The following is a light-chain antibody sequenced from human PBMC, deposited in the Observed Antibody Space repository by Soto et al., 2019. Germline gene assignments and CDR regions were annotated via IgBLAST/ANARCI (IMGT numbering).Light chain of an antibody. CDR2: EVT. V-gene: IGLV2-8*01. Sequence: QSALTQPPSASGSPGQSVAISCTGTNSDVGGYNYVSWYQHHPGKVPKLMIYEVTKRPSGVPDRLSGSKSGNTASLTVSGLQDDEDAEYYCSSYTSNYIVVLGGGTKVTVL. CDR1: NSDVGGYNY. CDR3: SSYTSNYIVV. J-gene: IGLJ2*01.